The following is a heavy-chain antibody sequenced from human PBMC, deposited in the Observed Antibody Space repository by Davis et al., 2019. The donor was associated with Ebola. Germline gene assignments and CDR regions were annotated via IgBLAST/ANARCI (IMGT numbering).Heavy chain of an antibody. Sequence: GESLKISCAASGFTFSSYDMHWVRQATGKGLEWVSAIGTAGDTYYPGSVKGRFTISRDNAKNSLYLQMNSLRAEDTAVYYCARALAKYYYGMDVWGQGTTVTVSS. V-gene: IGHV3-13*01. CDR2: IGTAGDT. CDR3: ARALAKYYYGMDV. J-gene: IGHJ6*02. CDR1: GFTFSSYD. D-gene: IGHD1-26*01.